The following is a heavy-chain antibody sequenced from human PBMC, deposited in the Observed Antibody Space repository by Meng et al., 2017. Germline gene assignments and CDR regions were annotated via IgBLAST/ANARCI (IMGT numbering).Heavy chain of an antibody. CDR2: ISGSGGST. J-gene: IGHJ5*02. D-gene: IGHD2-15*01. CDR3: AKAVVVAANWFDP. Sequence: GESLKISCAASGFTFSSYEMNWVRQAPGKGLEWVSAISGSGGSTYYADSVKGRFTISRDNSKNTLYLQMNSLRAEDTAVYYCAKAVVVAANWFDPWGQGTLVTVSS. CDR1: GFTFSSYE. V-gene: IGHV3-23*01.